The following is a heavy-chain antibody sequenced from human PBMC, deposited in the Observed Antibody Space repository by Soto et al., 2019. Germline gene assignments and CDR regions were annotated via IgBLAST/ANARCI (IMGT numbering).Heavy chain of an antibody. V-gene: IGHV4-34*01. J-gene: IGHJ4*02. D-gene: IGHD3-9*01. Sequence: SDTLSLTCSVYGGSFSGFYWTWIRQSPGKGLEWIVEINHSGSTKYNPSLESRVTISIDTSKNQFSLRLSSVTAADTAVYYCSRLKDLNAWLSFHXWGQGTLVTVSX. CDR1: GGSFSGFY. CDR2: INHSGST. CDR3: SRLKDLNAWLSFHX.